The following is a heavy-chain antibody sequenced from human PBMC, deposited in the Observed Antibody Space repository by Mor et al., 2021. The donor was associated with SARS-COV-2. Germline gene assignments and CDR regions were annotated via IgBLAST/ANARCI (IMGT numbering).Heavy chain of an antibody. Sequence: TISGSGGSTYYADSVKGRFTISRDNSRNTVYLQMNSLRAEDTALYYCAKVSDYYDSSGYYSNWGQGTLVTVSS. CDR3: AKVSDYYDSSGYYSN. D-gene: IGHD3-22*01. J-gene: IGHJ4*02. CDR2: ISGSGGST. V-gene: IGHV3-23*01.